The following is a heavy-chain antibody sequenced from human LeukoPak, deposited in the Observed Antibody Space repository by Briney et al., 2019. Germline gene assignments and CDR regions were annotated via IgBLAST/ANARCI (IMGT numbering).Heavy chain of an antibody. D-gene: IGHD6-19*01. CDR3: ARAPNYQWPNYNYMDV. Sequence: PSETLSLTCAVYGGSFSGYYWSWIRQPPGKGLEWIGEINHSGSTNYNPSLKSRVTISVDTSKNQFSLKLSSVTAADTAVYYCARAPNYQWPNYNYMDVWGKGTTVTISS. J-gene: IGHJ6*03. CDR2: INHSGST. V-gene: IGHV4-34*01. CDR1: GGSFSGYY.